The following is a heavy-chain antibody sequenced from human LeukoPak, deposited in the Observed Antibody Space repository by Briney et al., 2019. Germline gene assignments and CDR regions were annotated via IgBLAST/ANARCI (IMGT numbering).Heavy chain of an antibody. CDR3: ARALTMMKTDY. D-gene: IGHD3-22*01. J-gene: IGHJ4*02. V-gene: IGHV4-39*07. Sequence: SETLSLTCTVSGGSISSSSYYWGWIRQPPGKGLEWIGEINHSGSTNYNPSLKSRVTISVDTSKNQFSLKLSSVTAADTAVYYCARALTMMKTDYWGQGTLVTVSS. CDR1: GGSISSSSYY. CDR2: INHSGST.